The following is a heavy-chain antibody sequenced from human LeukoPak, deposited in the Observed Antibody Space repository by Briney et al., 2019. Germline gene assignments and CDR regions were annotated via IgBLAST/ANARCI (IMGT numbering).Heavy chain of an antibody. V-gene: IGHV3-7*03. CDR2: IKQDGSEK. D-gene: IGHD6-19*01. J-gene: IGHJ5*02. Sequence: GGSLRLSCAASGFTFSSYWMSWVRQAPGKGLEWVANIKQDGSEKYYVDSVKGRFTISRDNAKNSLYLQMNRLRAEDTAFYYCAKEAGGWPHNWFDPWGQGTLVTVSS. CDR3: AKEAGGWPHNWFDP. CDR1: GFTFSSYW.